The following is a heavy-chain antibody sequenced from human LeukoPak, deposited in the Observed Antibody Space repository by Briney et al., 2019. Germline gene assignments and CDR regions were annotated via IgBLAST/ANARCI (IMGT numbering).Heavy chain of an antibody. CDR3: AKDSDDSSGYYLPHFDY. J-gene: IGHJ4*02. D-gene: IGHD3-22*01. Sequence: GGSLRLSCEASGFTFSSYGMSWVRQAPGKGLEWVSAISGSGGSTYYADSVKGRFTLSRDNSKNTLYLQMNSLRAEDTAVYYCAKDSDDSSGYYLPHFDYWGQGTLVTVSS. CDR2: ISGSGGST. CDR1: GFTFSSYG. V-gene: IGHV3-23*01.